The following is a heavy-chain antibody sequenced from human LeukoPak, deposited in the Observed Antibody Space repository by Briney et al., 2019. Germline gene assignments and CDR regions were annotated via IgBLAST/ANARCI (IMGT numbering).Heavy chain of an antibody. V-gene: IGHV3-23*01. D-gene: IGHD3-22*01. CDR3: AKENYYYDSSGP. CDR2: ISGSGGST. J-gene: IGHJ4*02. CDR1: GFTFSNFA. Sequence: GGSLRLSCVASGFTFSNFAMSWVRQAPGKGLEWVSAISGSGGSTYYADSVKGRFTISRDNSKNTLYLQMNSLRAEDTAVYYCAKENYYYDSSGPWGQGTLVTVSS.